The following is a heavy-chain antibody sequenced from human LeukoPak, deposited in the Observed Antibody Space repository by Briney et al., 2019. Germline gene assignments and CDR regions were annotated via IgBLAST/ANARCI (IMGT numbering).Heavy chain of an antibody. J-gene: IGHJ2*01. CDR1: GGSFSAYY. D-gene: IGHD6-13*01. CDR3: ARVYYSSSYDYWYFDL. CDR2: INHTGST. V-gene: IGHV4-34*01. Sequence: SETLSLTCAVYGGSFSAYYWSWIRQPPGKGLGWIGEINHTGSTSYNPSLKSRVTISVDTSKNQFSLKLNSVTAADTAVYYCARVYYSSSYDYWYFDLWGRGTLVTVSS.